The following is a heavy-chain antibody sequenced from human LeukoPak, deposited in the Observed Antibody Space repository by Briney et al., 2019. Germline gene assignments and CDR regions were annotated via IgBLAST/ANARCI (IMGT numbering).Heavy chain of an antibody. CDR1: GFTFSSYG. Sequence: GRSLRLSCAASGFTFSSYGMHWVRQAPGKGLEWVAVISYDGSNKYYADSVKGRFTISRDNSKNTLYLQMNSLRAEDTALYYCAKDRARGSGSYYNAPMDVWGQGTTVTVSS. D-gene: IGHD3-10*01. V-gene: IGHV3-30*18. CDR3: AKDRARGSGSYYNAPMDV. J-gene: IGHJ6*02. CDR2: ISYDGSNK.